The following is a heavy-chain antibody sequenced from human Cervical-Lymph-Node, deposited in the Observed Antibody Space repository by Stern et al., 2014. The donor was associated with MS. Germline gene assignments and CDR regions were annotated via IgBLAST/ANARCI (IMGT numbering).Heavy chain of an antibody. Sequence: EVQLEESGAEVKKPGESLKISCKGSGFSFTNYYIGWVRQMPGKGLAWMGIIYPHDSDTRYSPSFQGQVTISVDKSISTAYLQWTSLKASDTAMYYCAKTVGSVTMGFRHWGQGTLVTVSS. D-gene: IGHD4-17*01. V-gene: IGHV5-51*01. CDR2: IYPHDSDT. CDR1: GFSFTNYY. CDR3: AKTVGSVTMGFRH. J-gene: IGHJ1*01.